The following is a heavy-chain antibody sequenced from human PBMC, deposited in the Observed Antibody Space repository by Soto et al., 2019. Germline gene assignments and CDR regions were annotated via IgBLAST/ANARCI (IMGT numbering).Heavy chain of an antibody. D-gene: IGHD6-19*01. CDR3: ARVGQWVVRFFGY. J-gene: IGHJ4*02. CDR2: INPNNGHT. Sequence: QVQLVQSGPEVKKPGASVKVSCKASGYTFTSYSITWVRQAPGQGLEWVGWINPNNGHTNYARKLQGRVTMTTDTSTSTAYVELTSLRSDDTSLYYCARVGQWVVRFFGYWGEGTLVTVSS. CDR1: GYTFTSYS. V-gene: IGHV1-18*01.